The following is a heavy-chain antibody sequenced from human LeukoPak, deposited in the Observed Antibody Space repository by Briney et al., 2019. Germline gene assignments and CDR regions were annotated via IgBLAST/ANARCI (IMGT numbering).Heavy chain of an antibody. J-gene: IGHJ6*02. CDR2: ISYDGSNK. CDR3: AKGIKTEYYYYGMDV. CDR1: GFTFSSYG. D-gene: IGHD3-10*01. Sequence: GGSLRLSCAPSGFTFSSYGMHWVRQAPGKGLEWVAVISYDGSNKYYADSVKGPFTISRDNCKNTLYLQMNSLRAEDTAVYYCAKGIKTEYYYYGMDVWGQGTTVTVSS. V-gene: IGHV3-30*18.